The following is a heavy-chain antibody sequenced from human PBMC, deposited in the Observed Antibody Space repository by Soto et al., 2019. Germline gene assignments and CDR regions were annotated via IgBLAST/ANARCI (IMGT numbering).Heavy chain of an antibody. CDR2: ISSSGGIK. CDR1: DFVFSNYE. Sequence: EVQLVESGGGLVQPGGSLRLSCAASDFVFSNYEMSWVRQAPGKGLESIAYISSSGGIKYYADSVKGRFTILRDNSKNSLYLQMNSLKAEDPALYFCARGHYRSGGFDCWGQGTLVTVSS. V-gene: IGHV3-48*03. D-gene: IGHD6-19*01. CDR3: ARGHYRSGGFDC. J-gene: IGHJ4*02.